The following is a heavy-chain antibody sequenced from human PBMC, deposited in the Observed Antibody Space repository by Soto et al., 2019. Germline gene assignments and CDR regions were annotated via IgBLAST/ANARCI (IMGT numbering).Heavy chain of an antibody. CDR3: ARARGIAAAGLLDP. J-gene: IGHJ5*02. Sequence: EVLLVQSGSEVKKPGESLKISCKGSGYSFTGYWIGWVRQMPGKGLEWVGIIYPGDSNTRYSPSFQGQLTISADKSISTAFLQCSNLQASDPAMYYCARARGIAAAGLLDPWGQGTLVTVSS. CDR2: IYPGDSNT. CDR1: GYSFTGYW. V-gene: IGHV5-51*01. D-gene: IGHD6-13*01.